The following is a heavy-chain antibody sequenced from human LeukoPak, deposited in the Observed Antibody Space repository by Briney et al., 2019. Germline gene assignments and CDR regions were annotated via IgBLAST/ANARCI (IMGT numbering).Heavy chain of an antibody. J-gene: IGHJ6*03. CDR3: TTPPFVYYYYMDV. V-gene: IGHV3-15*01. CDR1: GFTFSNAW. Sequence: PGGSLRLSCAASGFTFSNAWMSWVRQAPGKGLEWVGRIKSKTDGGTTDYAAPVKGRFTIPRDDSKNTLYLQMNSLKTEDTAVYYCTTPPFVYYYYMDVWGKGTTVTVSS. CDR2: IKSKTDGGTT. D-gene: IGHD3-3*01.